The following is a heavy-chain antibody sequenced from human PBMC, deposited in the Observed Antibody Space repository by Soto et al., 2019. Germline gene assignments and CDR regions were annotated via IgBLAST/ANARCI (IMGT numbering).Heavy chain of an antibody. V-gene: IGHV4-39*01. D-gene: IGHD6-13*01. CDR1: GGSISSSSYY. CDR3: ARSPLSTSGGYSSSWAPWSSFLNDAFDI. Sequence: SETLSLTCTVSGGSISSSSYYWGWIRQPPGKGLEWIGSIYYSGSTYYNPSLKSRVTISVDTSKNQFSLKLSSVTAADTAVYYCARSPLSTSGGYSSSWAPWSSFLNDAFDIWGQGTMVTVSS. CDR2: IYYSGST. J-gene: IGHJ3*02.